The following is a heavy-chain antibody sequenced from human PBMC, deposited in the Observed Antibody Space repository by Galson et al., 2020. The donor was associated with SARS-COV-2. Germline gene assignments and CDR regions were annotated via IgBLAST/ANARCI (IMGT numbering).Heavy chain of an antibody. CDR3: AKWDGSALGY. V-gene: IGHV3-30*18. CDR2: ISYDGSNK. D-gene: IGHD1-26*01. J-gene: IGHJ4*02. CDR1: GFTFSSYG. Sequence: GGSLRLSCAASGFTFSSYGMHWVRQAPGKGLEWVAVISYDGSNKYYADSVKGRFTISRDNSKNTLYLQMNSLRAEDTAVYYCAKWDGSALGYWGQGTLVTVSS.